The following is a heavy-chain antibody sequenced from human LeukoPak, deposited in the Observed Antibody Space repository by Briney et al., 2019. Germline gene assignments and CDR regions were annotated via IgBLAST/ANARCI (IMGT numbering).Heavy chain of an antibody. CDR1: GYIFTDNG. J-gene: IGHJ4*02. CDR2: ISADSGNT. D-gene: IGHD5-18*01. CDR3: ARDKGYRFDY. Sequence: ASVKVSCKTSGYIFTDNGISWVRQAPGEGLEWMGWISADSGNTKYAQRFQGRVAMTTETSSSTVYMELRSLRSDDTAVYYCARDKGYRFDYWGQGTLVTVPS. V-gene: IGHV1-18*01.